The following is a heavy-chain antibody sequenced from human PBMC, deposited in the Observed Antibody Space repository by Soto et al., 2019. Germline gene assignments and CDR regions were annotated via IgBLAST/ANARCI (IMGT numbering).Heavy chain of an antibody. J-gene: IGHJ6*02. V-gene: IGHV4-31*03. Sequence: SETLSLTCTVSGGSISSGGYYWSWIRQHPGKGLEWIGYIYYSGSTYYNPSLKSRVTISVDTSKNQFSLKLSSVTAADTAVYYCASPSTISHPYYYGMDVWGQGTTVTVSS. CDR2: IYYSGST. CDR3: ASPSTISHPYYYGMDV. CDR1: GGSISSGGYY. D-gene: IGHD3-3*01.